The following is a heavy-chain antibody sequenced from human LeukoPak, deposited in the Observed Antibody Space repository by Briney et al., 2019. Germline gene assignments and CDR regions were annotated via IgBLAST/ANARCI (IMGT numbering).Heavy chain of an antibody. V-gene: IGHV4-30-2*01. D-gene: IGHD2-21*01. CDR3: ARHAPCTSIHY. CDR1: GGSISSGGYY. CDR2: IYHSGST. Sequence: PSQTLSLTCIVSGGSISSGGYYWSWIRQPPGKGLEWIGYIYHSGSTNYNPSLKSRVTISVDTSKNQFSLKLSSVTAADTAVYYCARHAPCTSIHYWGQGTLVTVSS. J-gene: IGHJ4*02.